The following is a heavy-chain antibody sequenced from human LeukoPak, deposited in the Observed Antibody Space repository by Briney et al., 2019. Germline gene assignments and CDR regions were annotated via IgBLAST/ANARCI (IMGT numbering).Heavy chain of an antibody. V-gene: IGHV3-23*01. D-gene: IGHD3-10*01. CDR1: GFTFSRYG. Sequence: PGGSLRLSCAAAGFTFSRYGMTWVRQAPGKGLEWVSAISGSGDSTYYADFVKGRFTISRDNSRTTLYLQMNSLRAEDTAVYYCARDLRGGKQLSYFDYWGQGTLVTVSS. J-gene: IGHJ4*02. CDR3: ARDLRGGKQLSYFDY. CDR2: ISGSGDST.